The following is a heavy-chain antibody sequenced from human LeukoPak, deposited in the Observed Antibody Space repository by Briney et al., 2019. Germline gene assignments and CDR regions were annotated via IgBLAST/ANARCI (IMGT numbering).Heavy chain of an antibody. D-gene: IGHD3-22*01. CDR2: ISSSGSTI. J-gene: IGHJ6*03. V-gene: IGHV3-48*03. CDR3: ARVGSYYDILWYYYMDV. CDR1: GFTFSSYE. Sequence: GGSLRLSCAASGFTFSSYEMNWVRQAPGKGLEWVSYISSSGSTIYYADSVKGRFTISRDNAKNSLYLQMNSLRAEDTAVYYCARVGSYYDILWYYYMDVWGKGTTVTISS.